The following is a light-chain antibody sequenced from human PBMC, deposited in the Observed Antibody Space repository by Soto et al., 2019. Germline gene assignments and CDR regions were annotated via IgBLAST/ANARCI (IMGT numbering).Light chain of an antibody. CDR3: QQYGNSFVG. CDR2: HTS. J-gene: IGKJ1*01. CDR1: QTVNSR. Sequence: EIVMTQSPVTLSVSPGERATLSCRASQTVNSRLAWYQHKPGQAPRLLIYHTSNRATGIPARFSGSGSGTDFTLIISRLEPEDFAVYYCQQYGNSFVGFGQGTKVDIK. V-gene: IGKV3-20*01.